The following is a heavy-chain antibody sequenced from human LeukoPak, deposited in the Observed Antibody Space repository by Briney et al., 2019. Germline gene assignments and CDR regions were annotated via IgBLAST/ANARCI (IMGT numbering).Heavy chain of an antibody. CDR2: ISGSGGST. V-gene: IGHV3-23*01. D-gene: IGHD3-22*01. CDR3: AKGYDNSGYYSRYFQY. CDR1: GFTFISYA. J-gene: IGHJ1*01. Sequence: PGGSLRLSCAASGFTFISYAMGWVRQAPGKGLEWVSSISGSGGSTYYADSVKGRFTISRDNSKNTLYLQMNSLRAEDTAVYYCAKGYDNSGYYSRYFQYWGQGTLVTVSS.